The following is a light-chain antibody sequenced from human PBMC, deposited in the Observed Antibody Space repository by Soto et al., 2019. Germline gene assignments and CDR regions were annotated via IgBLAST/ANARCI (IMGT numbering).Light chain of an antibody. J-gene: IGKJ5*01. Sequence: EVVLTQSPGTLSLSPGERATLSCRASQSVSGSDLAWYQQKPGQAPRLLMYGASTRATGIPARFSGSRSGTEFTLTVKNLEPEDFAVYYCQQRNVWPPITFGQGTRLEIK. CDR3: QQRNVWPPIT. CDR1: QSVSGSD. CDR2: GAS. V-gene: IGKV3D-20*02.